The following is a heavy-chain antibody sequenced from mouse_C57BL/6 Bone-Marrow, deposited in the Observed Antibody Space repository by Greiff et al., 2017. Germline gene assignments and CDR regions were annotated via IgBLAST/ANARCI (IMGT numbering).Heavy chain of an antibody. J-gene: IGHJ4*01. Sequence: EVQVVESGGGLVQPGGSLSLSCAASGFTFTDYYMSWARQPPGQALEWLGFIRNKANGYTTEYSASVKGRVTISRDHSQSILYLQMNALGAEDSATYYCARYRIYYYGSSYVYYAMDYWGQGTSVTVSS. CDR3: ARYRIYYYGSSYVYYAMDY. CDR2: IRNKANGYTT. D-gene: IGHD1-1*01. V-gene: IGHV7-3*01. CDR1: GFTFTDYY.